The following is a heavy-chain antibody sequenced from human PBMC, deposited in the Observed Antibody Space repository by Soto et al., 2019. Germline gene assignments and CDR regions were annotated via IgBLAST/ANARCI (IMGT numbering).Heavy chain of an antibody. D-gene: IGHD3-22*01. Sequence: QLQLQESGPGLVKPSETLSLTCTVSGGSISSSSYYWGWIRQPPGKGLEWIGSIYYSGSTYYNPSLKSRVTISVDTSKNQFSLKLSSVTAADTAVYYCARRSDYYDSSGSYMGVAFDIWGQGTMVTVSS. CDR2: IYYSGST. V-gene: IGHV4-39*01. CDR1: GGSISSSSYY. J-gene: IGHJ3*02. CDR3: ARRSDYYDSSGSYMGVAFDI.